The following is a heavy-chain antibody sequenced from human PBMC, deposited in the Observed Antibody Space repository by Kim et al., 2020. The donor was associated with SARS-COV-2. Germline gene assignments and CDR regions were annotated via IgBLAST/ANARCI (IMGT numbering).Heavy chain of an antibody. D-gene: IGHD3-10*01. J-gene: IGHJ4*02. V-gene: IGHV4-39*01. CDR2: IYYSGST. CDR1: GGSISSSSYY. CDR3: ARVSPIYYGSGSDYFDY. Sequence: SETLSLTCTVSGGSISSSSYYWGWIRQPPGKGLEWIGSIYYSGSTYYNPSLKSRVTISVDTSKNQFSLKLSSVTAADTAVYYCARVSPIYYGSGSDYFDYWGQGTLVTVSS.